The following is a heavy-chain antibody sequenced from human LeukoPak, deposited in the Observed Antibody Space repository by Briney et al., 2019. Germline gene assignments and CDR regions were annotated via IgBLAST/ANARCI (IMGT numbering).Heavy chain of an antibody. CDR1: GYSFTTYW. CDR2: IYPGDSDT. D-gene: IGHD3-10*01. Sequence: GESLKISCKGSGYSFTTYWIGWVRQMPGKGLEWMGIIYPGDSDTRYSPSFQGQVTISADKSISTAYLQWSSLKASDTAMYYCARRRYYGSGSYAPFDYWGQGTLVTVSS. J-gene: IGHJ4*02. V-gene: IGHV5-51*01. CDR3: ARRRYYGSGSYAPFDY.